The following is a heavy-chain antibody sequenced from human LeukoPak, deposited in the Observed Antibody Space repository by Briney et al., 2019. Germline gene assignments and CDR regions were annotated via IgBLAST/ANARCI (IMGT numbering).Heavy chain of an antibody. J-gene: IGHJ6*02. CDR3: TRAHYCTSSSCYMNYYYGMDV. D-gene: IGHD2-2*02. CDR1: GFTFSDSP. V-gene: IGHV3-73*01. Sequence: GGSLRLSCAASGFTFSDSPMHWVRQTSGKGLEWVGRIRSKANNYATAYGASVKGRFTISRDDSKNTAYLQMNGLTTEDTAVYYCTRAHYCTSSSCYMNYYYGMDVWGQGTTVTVS. CDR2: IRSKANNYAT.